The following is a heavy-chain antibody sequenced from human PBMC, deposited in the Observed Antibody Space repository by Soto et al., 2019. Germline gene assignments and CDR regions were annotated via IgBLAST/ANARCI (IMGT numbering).Heavy chain of an antibody. CDR1: GYTFTSYA. D-gene: IGHD4-17*01. Sequence: VASVKGSCKASGYTFTSYAMHWVRQAPGQRLEWMGWINAGNGNTKYSQKFQGRVTITRDTSASTAYMELSSLRSEDTAVYYCARDPDYGDKYYYGMDVWGQGTTVTVSS. CDR3: ARDPDYGDKYYYGMDV. J-gene: IGHJ6*02. V-gene: IGHV1-3*01. CDR2: INAGNGNT.